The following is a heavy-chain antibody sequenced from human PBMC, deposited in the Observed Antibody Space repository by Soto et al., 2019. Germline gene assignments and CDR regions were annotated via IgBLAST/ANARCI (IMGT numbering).Heavy chain of an antibody. J-gene: IGHJ4*02. CDR3: AGVSGGDSEYYFDY. CDR2: IYHSGRT. CDR1: GVSISSGGYY. V-gene: IGHV4-31*03. Sequence: PSETLSLTCTVSGVSISSGGYYWGWIRQHPGKGLEWIGNIYHSGRTYYNPSLKSRVIMSVDTSKNHFSLNLNSVTAADTAMYFCAGVSGGDSEYYFDYWGQGALVTVSS. D-gene: IGHD4-17*01.